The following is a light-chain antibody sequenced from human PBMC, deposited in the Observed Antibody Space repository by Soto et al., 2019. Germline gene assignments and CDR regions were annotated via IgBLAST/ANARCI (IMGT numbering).Light chain of an antibody. CDR2: DAS. V-gene: IGKV3D-11*02. Sequence: EIVLTQSPATLSLSPGERATLSCRASQSIGYYLAWYQEKPGQAPRLLIYDASSRATGIPDRFSGSGSGTDFTLTISSLEPEDFAVYYCQQRRNWQVTFGQGTRLEIK. CDR1: QSIGYY. J-gene: IGKJ5*01. CDR3: QQRRNWQVT.